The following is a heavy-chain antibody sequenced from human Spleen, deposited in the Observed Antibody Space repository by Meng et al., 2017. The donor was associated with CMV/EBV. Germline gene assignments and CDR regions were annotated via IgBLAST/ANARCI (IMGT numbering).Heavy chain of an antibody. V-gene: IGHV4-34*01. D-gene: IGHD3-3*01. Sequence: LSLTCAVYGGSFSGYYWSWIRQPPGKGLEWIGEINHSGSTNYNPSLKSRATISVDTSKNQFSLKLSSVTAADTAVYYCARAIYGLDPWGQGTLVTVSS. J-gene: IGHJ5*02. CDR2: INHSGST. CDR1: GGSFSGYY. CDR3: ARAIYGLDP.